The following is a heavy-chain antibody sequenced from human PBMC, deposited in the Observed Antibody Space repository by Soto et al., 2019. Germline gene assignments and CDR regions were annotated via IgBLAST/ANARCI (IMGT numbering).Heavy chain of an antibody. D-gene: IGHD6-19*01. Sequence: QVQLVQSGAEVKKPGASVKVSCKASGYTFSSYGITWVRQAPGQGLEWMGWIGAFNGNTNYAQNLQGRVTMTTDTSTTTASMELRSLNSDDTAVYYCASGRITVVGSRAYYSVDVWGQGTTVTVSS. CDR1: GYTFSSYG. CDR2: IGAFNGNT. J-gene: IGHJ6*02. CDR3: ASGRITVVGSRAYYSVDV. V-gene: IGHV1-18*04.